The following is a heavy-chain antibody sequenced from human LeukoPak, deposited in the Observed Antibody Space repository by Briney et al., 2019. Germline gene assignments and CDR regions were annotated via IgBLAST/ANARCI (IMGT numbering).Heavy chain of an antibody. J-gene: IGHJ4*02. CDR2: INPSGGST. CDR1: GYTFTSYY. V-gene: IGHV1-46*01. D-gene: IGHD3-10*01. Sequence: ASVKVSCKASGYTFTSYYMHWVRQAPGQGLERMGIINPSGGSTSYAQKFQGRVTMTRDTSTSTVYMELSSLRSEDTAVYYCATGTLLLWFGESRWAFDYWGQGTLVTVSS. CDR3: ATGTLLLWFGESRWAFDY.